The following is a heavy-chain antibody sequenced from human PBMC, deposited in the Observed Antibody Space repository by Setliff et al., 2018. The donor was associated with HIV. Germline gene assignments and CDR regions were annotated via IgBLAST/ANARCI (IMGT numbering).Heavy chain of an antibody. V-gene: IGHV3-20*04. Sequence: GGSLRLSCAASGFTFNNNVMSWVRQAPGKGLEWVSGITSNGGRTGYADSVKGLFTISRDNAKNSLYLQMNSLRAEDTALYYCAREPYYDILTGYLDYWGQGALVTVSS. J-gene: IGHJ4*02. CDR3: AREPYYDILTGYLDY. CDR1: GFTFNNNV. CDR2: ITSNGGRT. D-gene: IGHD3-9*01.